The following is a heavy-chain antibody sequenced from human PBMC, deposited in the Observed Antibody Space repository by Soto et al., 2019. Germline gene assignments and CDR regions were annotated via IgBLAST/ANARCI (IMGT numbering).Heavy chain of an antibody. J-gene: IGHJ4*02. CDR3: VQTTAGPGFDF. D-gene: IGHD2-21*02. Sequence: EVQLVESGGGLIQPGGSLRLSCAASGFAVSSKYMTWVRQAPGKGLEWVSVIYDGGTTYYAASVKGRFNITGDNSKNTLYLPMRKLRPPDTAVFYSVQTTAGPGFDFWGPGTLVTVPS. V-gene: IGHV3-53*01. CDR1: GFAVSSKY. CDR2: IYDGGTT.